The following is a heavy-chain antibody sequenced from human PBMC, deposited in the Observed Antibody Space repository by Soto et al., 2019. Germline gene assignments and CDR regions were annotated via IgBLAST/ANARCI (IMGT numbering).Heavy chain of an antibody. CDR2: VYYKGNT. CDR1: GGSITGYY. V-gene: IGHV4-59*01. J-gene: IGHJ1*01. CDR3: ARSITRSELYFQN. Sequence: QVQLQESGAGLVEPSETLSLTCTVSGGSITGYYWSWVRQSPGEGLEWIGYVYYKGNTDYNPSLNSRVTISVDRSKNQFCLKLSSVTAADTAVYYCARSITRSELYFQNVGQGTLVNVSS. D-gene: IGHD1-26*01.